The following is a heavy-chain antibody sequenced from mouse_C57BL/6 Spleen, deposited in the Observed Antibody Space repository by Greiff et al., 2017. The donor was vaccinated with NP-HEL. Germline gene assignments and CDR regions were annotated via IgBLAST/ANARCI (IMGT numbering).Heavy chain of an antibody. CDR1: GYTFTDYY. V-gene: IGHV1-26*01. Sequence: EVQLQQSGPELVKPGASVKISCKASGYTFTDYYMNWVKQSHGKSLEWIGDINPNNGGTSYNQKFKGKATLTVDKSSSTAYMELRSLTSEDSAVYYCASPYYGSRGTWFAYWGQGTLVTVSA. J-gene: IGHJ3*01. CDR2: INPNNGGT. D-gene: IGHD1-1*01. CDR3: ASPYYGSRGTWFAY.